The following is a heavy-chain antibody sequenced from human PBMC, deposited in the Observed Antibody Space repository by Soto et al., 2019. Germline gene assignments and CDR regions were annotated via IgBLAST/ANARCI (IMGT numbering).Heavy chain of an antibody. CDR2: ISYNWTSK. V-gene: IGHV3-30*18. J-gene: IGHJ5*02. D-gene: IGHD3-3*01. CDR3: EKVEGELTIFGGKDS. Sequence: GGSLRLSCAASGFNFNIFGLNWVRQTPGKGLEWVAFISYNWTSKYHADSVKGRFTISRDNAKSTLYLQMNSLRTEDTAIYWCEKVEGELTIFGGKDSWGQGALVTVSS. CDR1: GFNFNIFG.